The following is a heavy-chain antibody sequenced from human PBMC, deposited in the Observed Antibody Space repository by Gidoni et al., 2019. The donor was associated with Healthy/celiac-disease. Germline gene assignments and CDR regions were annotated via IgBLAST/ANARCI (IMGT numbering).Heavy chain of an antibody. J-gene: IGHJ3*02. V-gene: IGHV4-31*03. CDR1: GASISSGGYY. CDR2: IYYSGST. CDR3: ARDVGRPGVATSSYAFDI. Sequence: QVQLQESGPGLVKPSQTLSLTCTVSGASISSGGYYWSWIRQHPGKGLEWIGYIYYSGSTYYNPSLKSRVTISVDTSKNQFSLKLSSVTAADTAVYYCARDVGRPGVATSSYAFDIWGQGTMVTVSS. D-gene: IGHD5-12*01.